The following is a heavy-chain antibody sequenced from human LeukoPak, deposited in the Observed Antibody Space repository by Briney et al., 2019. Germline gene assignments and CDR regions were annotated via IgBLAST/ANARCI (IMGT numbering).Heavy chain of an antibody. D-gene: IGHD4-17*01. CDR1: GFTFSNAW. CDR3: XXSRGYGDYDPENYFDY. V-gene: IGHV3-15*01. J-gene: IGHJ4*02. CDR2: IKSKTDGETT. Sequence: GGSLRLSCAASGFTFSNAWMTWVRQAPGQGLEWVARIKSKTDGETTDYAAPVKGRFTISRDDSKNTLYLQMNSLKTEDTDVXXXXXSRGYGDYDPENYFDYWGQGTLVTVSS.